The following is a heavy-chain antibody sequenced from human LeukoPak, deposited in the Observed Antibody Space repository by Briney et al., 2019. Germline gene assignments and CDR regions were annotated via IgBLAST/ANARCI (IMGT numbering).Heavy chain of an antibody. CDR3: ARKPHFISSIGSGRPYYYYMDV. CDR1: GGSFSGYY. J-gene: IGHJ6*03. CDR2: INHSGST. D-gene: IGHD3-10*01. V-gene: IGHV4-34*01. Sequence: PSETLSLTCAVYGGSFSGYYWSWIRQPPGKGLEWIGEINHSGSTNYNPSLKSRVTISVDTSKNQFSLKLSSVTAADTAVYYCARKPHFISSIGSGRPYYYYMDVWGKGTTVTVSS.